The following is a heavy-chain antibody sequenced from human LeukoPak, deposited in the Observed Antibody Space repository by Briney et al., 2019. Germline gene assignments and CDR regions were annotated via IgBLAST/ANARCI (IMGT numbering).Heavy chain of an antibody. D-gene: IGHD6-19*01. Sequence: GGSLRLSRAASGFTFRSYGMHWVRQAPGKGLEWVAVISYDGSNKYYADSVKGRFTISRDNSKNTLYLQMNSLRAEDTAVYYCARVDSSGWHYFDYWGQGTLVTVSS. CDR3: ARVDSSGWHYFDY. J-gene: IGHJ4*02. V-gene: IGHV3-30*19. CDR1: GFTFRSYG. CDR2: ISYDGSNK.